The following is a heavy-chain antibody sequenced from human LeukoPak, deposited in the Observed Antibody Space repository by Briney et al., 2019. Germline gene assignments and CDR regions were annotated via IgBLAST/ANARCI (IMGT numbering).Heavy chain of an antibody. CDR1: GYPFSSYG. CDR3: AKGAIAVAGFFDY. D-gene: IGHD6-19*01. CDR2: IRDGGGRT. J-gene: IGHJ4*02. Sequence: PGGSLRLSCAASGYPFSSYGMNWVRQAPGKGLGWVSGIRDGGGRTYYADSVKGRFTISRENSKNTLYLQMNSLRTEDTAVYYCAKGAIAVAGFFDYWGQETLVTVSS. V-gene: IGHV3-23*01.